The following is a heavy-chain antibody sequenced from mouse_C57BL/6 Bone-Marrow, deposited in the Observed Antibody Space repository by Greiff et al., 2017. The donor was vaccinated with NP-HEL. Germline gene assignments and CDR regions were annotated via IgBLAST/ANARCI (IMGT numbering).Heavy chain of an antibody. D-gene: IGHD1-1*01. V-gene: IGHV1-72*01. CDR3: ARITTVNAMDY. CDR1: GYTFTSYW. CDR2: IDPNSGGT. J-gene: IGHJ4*01. Sequence: VQLQQPGAELVKPGASVKLSCKASGYTFTSYWMHWVKQRPGRGLEWIGRIDPNSGGTKYNEKFKSKATLTVDKPSSTAYMQISSLTSEDSTVYYCARITTVNAMDYWGQGTSVTVSS.